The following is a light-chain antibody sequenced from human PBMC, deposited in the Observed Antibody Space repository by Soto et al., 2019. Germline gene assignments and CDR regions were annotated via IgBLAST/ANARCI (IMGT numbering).Light chain of an antibody. J-gene: IGKJ4*01. CDR1: QSISRH. Sequence: DIQMTQSPSSLSASVGDRVTISCRASQSISRHLNWYQQKPGKDPTLLIYGASNLQSGAPSRISGSGPGTDFTLTISSLQPEDFATYYCQQGYSTPLTFGGGTKVEFK. CDR3: QQGYSTPLT. V-gene: IGKV1-39*01. CDR2: GAS.